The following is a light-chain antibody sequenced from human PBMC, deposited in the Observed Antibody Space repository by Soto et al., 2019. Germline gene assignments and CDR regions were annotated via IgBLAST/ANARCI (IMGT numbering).Light chain of an antibody. CDR3: QQYHYWPRL. Sequence: EIVMAQSPDTLSVSPGERATLSCRASQSVIRNLAWFQQKPGQAPRLLIYGASTRVTGVPARFSGSGSGTEFTLTISSLQSEDVALYYCQQYHYWPRLFGQGTKVDIK. V-gene: IGKV3-15*01. CDR1: QSVIRN. J-gene: IGKJ1*01. CDR2: GAS.